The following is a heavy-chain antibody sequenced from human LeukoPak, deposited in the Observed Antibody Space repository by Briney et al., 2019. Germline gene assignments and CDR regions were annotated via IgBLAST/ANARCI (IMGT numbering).Heavy chain of an antibody. D-gene: IGHD3-10*01. CDR2: IFRTGST. CDR3: ARRVGFYGSGSLNYFDP. V-gene: IGHV4-39*02. CDR1: GGSISSSSRY. Sequence: PSETLSLTCSVSGGSISSSSRYWGWIRQPPGKGLEWIGSIFRTGSTYYTASLKSRVSISVDTSKNHFVLNLTSVTAADTAVYFCARRVGFYGSGSLNYFDPWGQGILVSVSS. J-gene: IGHJ5*01.